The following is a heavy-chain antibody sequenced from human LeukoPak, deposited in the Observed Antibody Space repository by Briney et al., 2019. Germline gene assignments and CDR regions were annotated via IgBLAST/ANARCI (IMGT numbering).Heavy chain of an antibody. CDR2: IYYTGST. Sequence: PSETLSLTCTVSGDSITSSSYYWGWIRQPPGKGLEWIGSIYYTGSTYYNLSLKSRVTMSVDTSKNQFSLKLSSVTAADTAVYYCARGAASGNFDYWGQGTLVTVSS. CDR1: GDSITSSSYY. V-gene: IGHV4-39*01. D-gene: IGHD1-26*01. CDR3: ARGAASGNFDY. J-gene: IGHJ4*02.